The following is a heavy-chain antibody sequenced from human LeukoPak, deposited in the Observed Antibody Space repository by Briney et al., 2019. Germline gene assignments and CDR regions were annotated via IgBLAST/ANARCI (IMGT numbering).Heavy chain of an antibody. CDR1: GFTFSNYA. D-gene: IGHD6-13*01. V-gene: IGHV3-30-3*01. Sequence: GGSLRLSCASSGFTFSNYAMHWDRQAPGKGLEGVAFISFGGTNEYYAYSVKGRFTISRDHCKNILFLQMNSLRTEDTAMYFCARDILAVSGTGCFDSWGQGTLVTVSS. J-gene: IGHJ4*02. CDR3: ARDILAVSGTGCFDS. CDR2: ISFGGTNE.